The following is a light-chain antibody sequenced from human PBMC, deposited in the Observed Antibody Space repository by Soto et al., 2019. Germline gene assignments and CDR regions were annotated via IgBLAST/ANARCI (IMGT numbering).Light chain of an antibody. CDR2: NNN. J-gene: IGLJ3*02. V-gene: IGLV1-44*01. Sequence: QSVLTQPPSASGTPGQRVTISCSGGSSNIGDNTVNWYQQLPGTAPQLLIYNNNQRPSGVPDRFSGSKSGTSASLAISGLQSEDEAVYYCATWDDSLNGWVFGGGTKLTVL. CDR3: ATWDDSLNGWV. CDR1: SSNIGDNT.